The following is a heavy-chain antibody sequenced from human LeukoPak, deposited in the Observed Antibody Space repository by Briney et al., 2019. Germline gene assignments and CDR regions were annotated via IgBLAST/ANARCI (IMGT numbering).Heavy chain of an antibody. J-gene: IGHJ4*02. V-gene: IGHV4-59*08. CDR2: IYYSGST. CDR3: ARDYDILTGSDY. Sequence: KPSETLSLTCTVSGGSISGYYWSWIRQPPGKGLEWIGYIYYSGSTNYNPSLKSRVTISVDTSKNQFSLKLSSVTAADTAVYYCARDYDILTGSDYWGQGTLVTVSS. CDR1: GGSISGYY. D-gene: IGHD3-9*01.